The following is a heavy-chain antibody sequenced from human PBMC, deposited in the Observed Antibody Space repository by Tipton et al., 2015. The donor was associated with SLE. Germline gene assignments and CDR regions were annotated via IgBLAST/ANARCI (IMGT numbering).Heavy chain of an antibody. D-gene: IGHD6-13*01. CDR2: INHSGST. CDR3: ARGGRQLVPFIWLDS. Sequence: LRLSCAVYGGSFSGYYWTWIRQPPGKGLEWIGEINHSGSTNYNPSLKSPVTISVDTSKNQFSLKLSSVTAADTAVYSCARGGRQLVPFIWLDSWGQGTLVTVSS. V-gene: IGHV4-34*01. J-gene: IGHJ5*01. CDR1: GGSFSGYY.